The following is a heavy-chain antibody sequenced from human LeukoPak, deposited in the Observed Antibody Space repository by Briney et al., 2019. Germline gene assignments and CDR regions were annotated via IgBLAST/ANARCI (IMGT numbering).Heavy chain of an antibody. J-gene: IGHJ4*02. CDR3: ARGAKRLDS. CDR2: IYYTGST. CDR1: GGSINTDY. Sequence: PSESLSLTCSVSGGSINTDYWSWSRETPRKGLGWIGVIYYTGSTNYNPSLKSRVTMSVYTSKSQFSLKLSAVTAADTALYYCARGAKRLDSWGRGTLVTVSS. V-gene: IGHV4-59*12.